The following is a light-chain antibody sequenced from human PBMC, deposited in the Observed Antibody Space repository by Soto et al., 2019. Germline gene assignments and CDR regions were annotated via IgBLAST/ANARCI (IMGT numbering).Light chain of an antibody. Sequence: DIHVTHSPCTLAASVGDTVTVTCRASQSVSGWLAWYQQKPGEAPKLLIYDASALPRGVPSRFSGSGSGTKFTLTIASLQPDDFATYYCQQYETFSGTFGPGTKVDIK. CDR1: QSVSGW. CDR3: QQYETFSGT. J-gene: IGKJ1*01. V-gene: IGKV1-5*01. CDR2: DAS.